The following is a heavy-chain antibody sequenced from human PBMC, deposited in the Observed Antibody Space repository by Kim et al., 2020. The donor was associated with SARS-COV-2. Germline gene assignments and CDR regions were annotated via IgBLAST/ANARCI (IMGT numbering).Heavy chain of an antibody. Sequence: GGSLRLSCAASGFTSSNYAMHWIRHVPGKGLEWVAVISHDGSQKFYADFVEGRFTISRDNSKNTLDVQMTSLRVEDTAVYYCAKDPRSDTDGYYFDYWGQGTLVSVSS. CDR2: ISHDGSQK. J-gene: IGHJ4*02. CDR1: GFTSSNYA. CDR3: AKDPRSDTDGYYFDY. D-gene: IGHD3-22*01. V-gene: IGHV3-30*18.